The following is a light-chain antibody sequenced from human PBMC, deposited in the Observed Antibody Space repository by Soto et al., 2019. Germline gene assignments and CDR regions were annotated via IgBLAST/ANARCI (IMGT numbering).Light chain of an antibody. V-gene: IGKV3-20*01. Sequence: EIVMTQSPGTLSVSLGERATLSFSASQSVSSSYLAWYQQKPGQAPRLLIYGASSRATGIPDRFSGSGSGTDFTLTISRLEPEDFAVYYCQQYGSSPGTFGQGTKVDIK. CDR3: QQYGSSPGT. CDR2: GAS. CDR1: QSVSSSY. J-gene: IGKJ1*01.